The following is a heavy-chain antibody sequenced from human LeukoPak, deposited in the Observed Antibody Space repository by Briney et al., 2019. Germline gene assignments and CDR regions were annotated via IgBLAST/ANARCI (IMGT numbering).Heavy chain of an antibody. J-gene: IGHJ4*02. V-gene: IGHV4-31*03. D-gene: IGHD1-14*01. Sequence: SETLSLTCTVSGGSLSSGGYYWRWIRHHPGMGLEWIGSIYYSGSTYYTPSLRSRVNISVDTSKSQFALNLTSVTAADTAVYYCARVSSARNGFDYWGQGTLVTVSS. CDR3: ARVSSARNGFDY. CDR2: IYYSGST. CDR1: GGSLSSGGYY.